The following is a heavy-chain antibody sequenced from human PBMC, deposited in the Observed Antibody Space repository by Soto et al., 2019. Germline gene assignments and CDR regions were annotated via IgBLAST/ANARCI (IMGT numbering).Heavy chain of an antibody. D-gene: IGHD4-4*01. V-gene: IGHV1-18*01. CDR1: GYTFTSYG. CDR2: ISAYNGNT. CDR3: ARLVHYSNYLPYYYYGMDV. Sequence: ASVKVSCKASGYTFTSYGISWVRQAPGQGLEWMGWISAYNGNTNYAQKLQGRVTMTTDTSTSTAYMELRSLRSDDTAVYYCARLVHYSNYLPYYYYGMDVWGQGTTVTVSS. J-gene: IGHJ6*02.